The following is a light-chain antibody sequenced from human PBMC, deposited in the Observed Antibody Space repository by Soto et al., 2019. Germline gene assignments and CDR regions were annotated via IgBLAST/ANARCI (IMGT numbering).Light chain of an antibody. V-gene: IGKV3-20*01. CDR2: GAS. J-gene: IGKJ4*01. CDR3: QQYAGSPLT. CDR1: QSVTAF. Sequence: EVVLTQSPGTLSLSLGEKATLSCRASQSVTAFLAWYQQKPGQAPRLLIYGASGRATGIPDRFSGSGSGTDFTLTISKLEPDDFAVSYCQQYAGSPLTFGGGTKVEFK.